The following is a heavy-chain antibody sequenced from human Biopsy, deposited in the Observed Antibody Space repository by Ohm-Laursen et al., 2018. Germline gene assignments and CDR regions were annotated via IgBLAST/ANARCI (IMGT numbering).Heavy chain of an antibody. V-gene: IGHV3-23*01. CDR2: ISDSGDSA. Sequence: SLRLSCTVPGFTFSSHAMAWVRQAPGKGLEWVSGISDSGDSAYYADSVKGRFTISRDNSRNTLYLQMNSLRAEDTAVYFCTNHYCGGITCLMNFWGQGTLVTVSS. CDR3: TNHYCGGITCLMNF. D-gene: IGHD2-21*01. J-gene: IGHJ4*02. CDR1: GFTFSSHA.